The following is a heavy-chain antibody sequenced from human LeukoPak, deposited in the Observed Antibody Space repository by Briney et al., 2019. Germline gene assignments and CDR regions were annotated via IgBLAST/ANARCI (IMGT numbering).Heavy chain of an antibody. Sequence: SETLSLTCTVSGGSISSYYWSWIRQPPGKGLEWIGYISYSGSTNYNPSLKSRVTISVDTSKNQFSLKLSSVTAADTAVYYCARYVWGSYPPFEDCWGQGTLVTVSS. D-gene: IGHD3-16*02. CDR2: ISYSGST. J-gene: IGHJ4*02. CDR1: GGSISSYY. V-gene: IGHV4-59*01. CDR3: ARYVWGSYPPFEDC.